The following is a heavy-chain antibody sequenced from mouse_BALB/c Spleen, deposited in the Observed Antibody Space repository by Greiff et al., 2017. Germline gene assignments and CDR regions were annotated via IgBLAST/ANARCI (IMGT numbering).Heavy chain of an antibody. CDR3: ASYAMDY. J-gene: IGHJ4*01. Sequence: VQLKESGAELVKPGASVKLSCTASGFNIKDTYMHWVKQRPEQGLEWIGRIDPANGNTKYDPKFQGKATITADTSSNTAYLQLSSLTSEDTAVYYCASYAMDYWGQGTSVTVSS. V-gene: IGHV14-3*02. CDR2: IDPANGNT. CDR1: GFNIKDTY.